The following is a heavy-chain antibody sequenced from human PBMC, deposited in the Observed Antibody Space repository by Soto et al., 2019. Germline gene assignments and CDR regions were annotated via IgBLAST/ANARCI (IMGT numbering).Heavy chain of an antibody. Sequence: PVGSLRLSCAASGFTFSSYGMHWVRQAPGKGLEWVAVISYDGSNKYYADSVKGRFTISRDNSKNTLYLQMNSLRAEDTAVYYCAKDRITVGATDYYYYYGMDVWGQGTTVTVSS. CDR3: AKDRITVGATDYYYYYGMDV. CDR2: ISYDGSNK. V-gene: IGHV3-30*18. J-gene: IGHJ6*02. D-gene: IGHD1-26*01. CDR1: GFTFSSYG.